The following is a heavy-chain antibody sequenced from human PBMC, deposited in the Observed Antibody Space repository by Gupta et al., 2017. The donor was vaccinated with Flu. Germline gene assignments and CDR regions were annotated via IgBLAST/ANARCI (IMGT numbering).Heavy chain of an antibody. V-gene: IGHV3-74*03. Sequence: EMQLVESGGGLVQPGGSLRLSCAASGFTFRRSYLQWVRQAPGKGLVWVSRINPDGSSTTYAESVKGRFTISRDNAKNTLYLQMNSLGDDDTAVYYCATVTSGCWGQGTLVTVSS. CDR3: ATVTSGC. J-gene: IGHJ4*02. CDR1: GFTFRRSY. CDR2: INPDGSST. D-gene: IGHD4-17*01.